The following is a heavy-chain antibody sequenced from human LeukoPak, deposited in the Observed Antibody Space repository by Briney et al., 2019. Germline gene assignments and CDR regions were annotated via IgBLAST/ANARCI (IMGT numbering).Heavy chain of an antibody. D-gene: IGHD3-9*01. CDR2: ISYDGSNK. CDR3: AKDHYDILTGYSVLYYYYGMDV. V-gene: IGHV3-30*18. Sequence: PGGSLRLSCAASGYTFSSYGMHWVRQASGKGLEWVAVISYDGSNKYYADSVKGRFTISRDNSKNTLYLQMISLRAEDTAVYYCAKDHYDILTGYSVLYYYYGMDVWGKGTTVTVSS. J-gene: IGHJ6*04. CDR1: GYTFSSYG.